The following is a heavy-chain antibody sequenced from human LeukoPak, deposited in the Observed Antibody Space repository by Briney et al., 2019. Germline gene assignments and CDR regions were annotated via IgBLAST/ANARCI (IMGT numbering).Heavy chain of an antibody. CDR3: ARADYGGNLFFDY. CDR2: IKQDGSEI. J-gene: IGHJ4*02. V-gene: IGHV3-7*04. D-gene: IGHD4-23*01. Sequence: GGSLRLSCAASGFTLSSYWMSWVRQAPGKGLEWVANIKQDGSEINYVDSVKGRLTISRDNAKNSMPLQMNSLRAEATAVYYCARADYGGNLFFDYWGQGALVTVSS. CDR1: GFTLSSYW.